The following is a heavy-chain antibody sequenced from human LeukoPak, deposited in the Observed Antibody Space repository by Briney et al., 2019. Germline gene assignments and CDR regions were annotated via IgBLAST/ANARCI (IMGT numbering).Heavy chain of an antibody. Sequence: SETLSLTCAVYGGSFSGYYWSWIRQPPGKGLEWIGEINHSGSTNYNPSLKSRVTISVDTSKNQFSLKLSSVTAADTAVYYCARETPIAVAGTVFYYYYYYMDVWGKGTTVTISS. CDR1: GGSFSGYY. V-gene: IGHV4-34*01. CDR3: ARETPIAVAGTVFYYYYYYMDV. CDR2: INHSGST. J-gene: IGHJ6*03. D-gene: IGHD6-19*01.